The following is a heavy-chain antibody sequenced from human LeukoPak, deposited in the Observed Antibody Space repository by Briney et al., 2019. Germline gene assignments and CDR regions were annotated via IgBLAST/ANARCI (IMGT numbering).Heavy chain of an antibody. CDR2: IKQDGSEK. CDR3: ARGGQPRYYYDSSGYLY. CDR1: GFTFSSYW. Sequence: QTGGSLRLSCAASGFTFSSYWMSWVRQAPGKGLEWVANIKQDGSEKYYVDSVKGRFTISRDNAKNSLYLQMNSLRAEDTAVYYCARGGQPRYYYDSSGYLYXGXGTLVTVSS. D-gene: IGHD3-22*01. J-gene: IGHJ4*02. V-gene: IGHV3-7*01.